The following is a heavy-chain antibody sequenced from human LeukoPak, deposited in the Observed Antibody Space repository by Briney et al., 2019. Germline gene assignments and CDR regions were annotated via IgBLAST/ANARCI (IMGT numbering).Heavy chain of an antibody. J-gene: IGHJ4*02. V-gene: IGHV4-39*01. Sequence: SETLSLTCTVSGGSISSSSYYWGWIRQPPGKGLEWIGSIYYSGSTYYNPSLKSRVTTSVDTSKNQFSLKLSSVTAADTAVYYCARHREGYSSGWADYWGQGTLVTVSS. D-gene: IGHD6-19*01. CDR1: GGSISSSSYY. CDR3: ARHREGYSSGWADY. CDR2: IYYSGST.